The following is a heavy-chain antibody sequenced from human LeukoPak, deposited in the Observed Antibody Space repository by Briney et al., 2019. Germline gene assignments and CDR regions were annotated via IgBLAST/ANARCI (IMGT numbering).Heavy chain of an antibody. D-gene: IGHD4/OR15-4a*01. CDR1: GFSFSDSY. J-gene: IGHJ4*02. Sequence: GGSLRLSCVVSGFSFSDSYMSWVRQAPERGLECISYISGSGSDINYADSMKGRFTISRDNAKNSVYLQMNSLRVEDTAIYYCARTARLYDYWGQGTRVTVSS. CDR3: ARTARLYDY. V-gene: IGHV3-11*01. CDR2: ISGSGSDI.